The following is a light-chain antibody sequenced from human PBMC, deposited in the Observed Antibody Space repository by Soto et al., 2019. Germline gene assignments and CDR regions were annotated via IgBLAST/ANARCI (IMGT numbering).Light chain of an antibody. CDR2: CAS. V-gene: IGKV3-20*01. CDR3: KQYGPSPART. CDR1: QSVSSSY. J-gene: IGKJ4*01. Sequence: EIVLTQSPGTLSLSPGERATLSCRASQSVSSSYLAWYQQKPGQAPRLLIYCASSRATGIPDRFSGSGSGTDGALNISRLEPDDVAVYHCKQYGPSPARTFGGGNKVELK.